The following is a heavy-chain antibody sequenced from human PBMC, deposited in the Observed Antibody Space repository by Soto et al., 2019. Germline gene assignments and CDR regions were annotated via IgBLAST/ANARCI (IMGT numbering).Heavy chain of an antibody. D-gene: IGHD3-16*02. V-gene: IGHV3-21*01. Sequence: GGSLRLSCAASGFTFSSYSMNWVRQAPGKGLEWVSSISSSSSYIYYADSVKGRFTISRDNAKNSLYLQMNSLRAEDTAVYYCARSNNGYVWGSYRYEGDFDYWGQGTLVTVSS. CDR3: ARSNNGYVWGSYRYEGDFDY. CDR2: ISSSSSYI. J-gene: IGHJ4*02. CDR1: GFTFSSYS.